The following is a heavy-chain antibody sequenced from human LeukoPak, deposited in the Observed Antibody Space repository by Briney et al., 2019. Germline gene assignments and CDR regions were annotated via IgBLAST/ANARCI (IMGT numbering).Heavy chain of an antibody. Sequence: ASGKVSCNASGYTFRRYGITWVRQAPGQGLEWMGWTPAYDGKTNFAQNFQARVSMTTDTSTNTAYMELRSLRSDDTAVYYCARQAFIAGDNWNYVLNGDDALDIWGQGTMVTVSS. CDR3: ARQAFIAGDNWNYVLNGDDALDI. J-gene: IGHJ3*02. V-gene: IGHV1-18*01. D-gene: IGHD1-7*01. CDR1: GYTFRRYG. CDR2: TPAYDGKT.